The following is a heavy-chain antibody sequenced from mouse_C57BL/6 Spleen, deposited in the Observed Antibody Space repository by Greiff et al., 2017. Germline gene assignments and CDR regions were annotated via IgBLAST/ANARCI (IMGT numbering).Heavy chain of an antibody. J-gene: IGHJ1*03. CDR1: GFSLTSYG. D-gene: IGHD1-1*01. Sequence: QVQLKQSGPGLVQPSQSLSITCTVSGFSLTSYGVHWVRQPPGKGLEWLGVIWSGGSTDYNAAFISRLSISKDNSKSQVFFKMNSLQADDTAIYYCAKTYGSSYVGWYFDVWGTGTTVTVSS. CDR3: AKTYGSSYVGWYFDV. CDR2: IWSGGST. V-gene: IGHV2-4*01.